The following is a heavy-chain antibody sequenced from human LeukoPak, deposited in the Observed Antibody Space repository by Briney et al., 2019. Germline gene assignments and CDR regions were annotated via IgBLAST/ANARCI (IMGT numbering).Heavy chain of an antibody. CDR1: GFTYSTYA. CDR2: ISDTGSAT. V-gene: IGHV3-23*01. CDR3: ANLGKYCSGSSWYR. D-gene: IGHD2-2*02. Sequence: GGSLRLSCGASGFTYSTYAVSWVRQAPGKGLDWVSAISDTGSATYYADSVRGRFTISRDNSINTVYLQMNSLRAEDTAVYYCANLGKYCSGSSWYRWGQGTLVTVSS. J-gene: IGHJ4*02.